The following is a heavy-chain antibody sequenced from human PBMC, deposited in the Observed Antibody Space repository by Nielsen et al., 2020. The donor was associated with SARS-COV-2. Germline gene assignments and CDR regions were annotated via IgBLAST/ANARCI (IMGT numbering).Heavy chain of an antibody. Sequence: GGSLRLSCEASGFTISSYGMHWVRQAPGKGLEWVAVIWYDGSNKYYADSVKGRFTISRDNSKNTLYLQMNSLRAEDTAVYYCARDGDFWSGYYLDYWGQGTLVTVSS. CDR3: ARDGDFWSGYYLDY. CDR2: IWYDGSNK. V-gene: IGHV3-33*08. J-gene: IGHJ4*02. D-gene: IGHD3-3*01. CDR1: GFTISSYG.